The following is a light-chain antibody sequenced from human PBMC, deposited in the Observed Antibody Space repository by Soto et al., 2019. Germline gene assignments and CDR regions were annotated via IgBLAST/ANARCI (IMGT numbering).Light chain of an antibody. CDR3: HQRNSWPLT. V-gene: IGKV3-11*01. CDR2: DAS. CDR1: QSVSSH. Sequence: EIVLTQSPATLSLSPGERATLSCRASQSVSSHLAWYQQKPGQAPRLLIYDASNRATGIPARFSGSGSGTDFTPTISSLEPVDFAVYDCHQRNSWPLTFGGGTKVEIK. J-gene: IGKJ4*01.